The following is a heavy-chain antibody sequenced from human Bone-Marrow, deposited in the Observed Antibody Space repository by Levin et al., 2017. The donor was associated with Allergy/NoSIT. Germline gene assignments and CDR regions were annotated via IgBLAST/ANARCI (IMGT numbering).Heavy chain of an antibody. CDR3: ARREDSCGNYPAQDAFDL. CDR1: GGSFSSCA. J-gene: IGHJ3*01. CDR2: IIPHFGTP. Sequence: SVKVSCKASGGSFSSCAINWVRQVPGQGLEWLGGIIPHFGTPSYARKFQGRVTISADGSTSTAYMELSSLASDDTAIYYCARREDSCGNYPAQDAFDLWGQGTMVTVSS. V-gene: IGHV1-69*13. D-gene: IGHD3-16*02.